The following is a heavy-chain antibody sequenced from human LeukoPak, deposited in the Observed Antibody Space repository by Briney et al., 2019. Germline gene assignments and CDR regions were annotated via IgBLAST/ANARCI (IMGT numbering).Heavy chain of an antibody. CDR2: ISAYNGNT. J-gene: IGHJ4*02. Sequence: GASVKVPCKASGYTFTSYGISWVRQAPGQGLEWMGWISAYNGNTNYAQKLQGRVTMTTDTSTSTAYMELRSLRSDDTAVYYCARVQITMIVVVITHIDYWGQGTLVTVSS. CDR3: ARVQITMIVVVITHIDY. D-gene: IGHD3-22*01. CDR1: GYTFTSYG. V-gene: IGHV1-18*01.